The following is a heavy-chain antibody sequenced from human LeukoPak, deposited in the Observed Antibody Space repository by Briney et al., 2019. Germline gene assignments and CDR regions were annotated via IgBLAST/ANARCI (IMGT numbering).Heavy chain of an antibody. CDR1: GGSFSGYY. J-gene: IGHJ6*03. V-gene: IGHV4-34*01. D-gene: IGHD4-17*01. Sequence: SETLSLTCAVYGGSFSGYYWSWIRQPPGKGLEWIGEINHSGSTNYNPSLKSRVTISVDKSKNQFSLKLSSVTAADTAVYYCARSYGDYVYYFYMDVWGKGTTVTVSS. CDR2: INHSGST. CDR3: ARSYGDYVYYFYMDV.